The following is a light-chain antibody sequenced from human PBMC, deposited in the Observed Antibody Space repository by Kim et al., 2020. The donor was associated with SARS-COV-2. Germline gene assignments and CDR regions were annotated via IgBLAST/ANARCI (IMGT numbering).Light chain of an antibody. CDR2: QDS. CDR1: KLGDKY. Sequence: ELTQPPSVSVSPGQTASITCSGDKLGDKYACWYQQKPGQSPVLVIYQDSKRPSGIPERFSGSNSGNTATLTISGTQAMDEADYYCQAWDSSTAVVFGGGTKLTVL. J-gene: IGLJ2*01. V-gene: IGLV3-1*01. CDR3: QAWDSSTAVV.